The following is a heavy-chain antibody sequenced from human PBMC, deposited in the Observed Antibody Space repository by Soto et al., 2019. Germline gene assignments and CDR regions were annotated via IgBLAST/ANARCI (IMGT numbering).Heavy chain of an antibody. V-gene: IGHV3-30*18. D-gene: IGHD2-2*01. CDR1: GFSFRNYG. CDR2: ISYEEINNK. CDR3: AKGYCSGPSCYRGYGMDV. J-gene: IGHJ6*02. Sequence: GGSLRLSCVASGFSFRNYGMHWVRQAPGKGLEWVAVISYEEINNKNYADSVKGRFTISRDNSENTLYLQMDGLRAEDTAVYYCAKGYCSGPSCYRGYGMDVWGQGTTVTVSS.